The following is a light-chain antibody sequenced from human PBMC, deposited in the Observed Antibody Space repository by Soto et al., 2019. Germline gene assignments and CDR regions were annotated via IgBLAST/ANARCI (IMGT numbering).Light chain of an antibody. V-gene: IGLV2-14*01. CDR2: EVR. CDR1: MRDVGAYNL. J-gene: IGLJ2*01. Sequence: QSALTQPASVSGSPGQSITISCAGTMRDVGAYNLVSWYQQHPGRAPQLFIYEVRNRPSGISFRFSGSKSGNTASLTISGLQAEDEADYYCSSYTSKSSRIFGGGTKLTVL. CDR3: SSYTSKSSRI.